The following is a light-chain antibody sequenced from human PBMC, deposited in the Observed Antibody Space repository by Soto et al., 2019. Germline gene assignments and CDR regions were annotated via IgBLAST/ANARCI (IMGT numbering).Light chain of an antibody. CDR2: GAS. CDR1: QSISSN. CDR3: QHYNNWPMYT. Sequence: EIVMTQSPATLSVSPGERATLSCRASQSISSNLAWYQQKPGQAPRLLIYGASTRATGIPARFSGSGSGTEFTLTISSLQSEDFAVYYCQHYNNWPMYTFG. J-gene: IGKJ2*01. V-gene: IGKV3-15*01.